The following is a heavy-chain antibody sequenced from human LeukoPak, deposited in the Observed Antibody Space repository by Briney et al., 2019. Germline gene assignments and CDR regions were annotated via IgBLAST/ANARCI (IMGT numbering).Heavy chain of an antibody. Sequence: PSETLSLTCDVYGGSFSGYYWSWLRQPPGKGLEWIGSIYHSGSTYYNPSLKSRVTISVDTSKNQFSLKLSSVTAADTAVYYCARGSGDTPRTDYWGQGTLVTVSS. CDR3: ARGSGDTPRTDY. CDR2: IYHSGST. CDR1: GGSFSGYY. J-gene: IGHJ4*02. V-gene: IGHV4-34*01. D-gene: IGHD5-12*01.